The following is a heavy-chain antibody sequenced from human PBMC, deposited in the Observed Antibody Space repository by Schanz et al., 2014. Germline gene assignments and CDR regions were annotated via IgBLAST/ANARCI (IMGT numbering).Heavy chain of an antibody. J-gene: IGHJ4*03. D-gene: IGHD2-8*02. CDR3: ARDLPHCDGGKCYSDGVHM. CDR2: INTANGNA. Sequence: QVQLVQSGAEVKKPGASVKVSCKASGYTFSSHGIHWLRQAPGQSLEWMGWINTANGNAKYSANFQARVTITRDTSATTAYMELTNLRSEATAVYYCARDLPHCDGGKCYSDGVHMWCQGTLVATSS. V-gene: IGHV1-3*04. CDR1: GYTFSSHG.